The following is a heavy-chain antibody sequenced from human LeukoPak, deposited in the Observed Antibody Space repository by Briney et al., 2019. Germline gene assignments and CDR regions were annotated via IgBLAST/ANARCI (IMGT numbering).Heavy chain of an antibody. J-gene: IGHJ3*02. CDR2: IYYSGST. Sequence: PSETLSHTCTVSGGSISSHYWSWIRQPPGKGLEWIGYIYYSGSTNYNPSLKSRVTISVDTSKNQFSLKLSSVTAADTAVYYCARGDAFDIWGQGTMVTVSS. V-gene: IGHV4-59*11. CDR3: ARGDAFDI. CDR1: GGSISSHY.